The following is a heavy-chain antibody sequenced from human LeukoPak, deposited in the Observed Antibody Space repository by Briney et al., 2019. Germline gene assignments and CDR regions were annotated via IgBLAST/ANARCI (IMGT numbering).Heavy chain of an antibody. V-gene: IGHV3-48*01. CDR3: AKDPGSSGYYYNY. D-gene: IGHD3-22*01. Sequence: GGSLRLSCAASEFTFSTYWMSWVRQAPGEGLEWVSYISSLSGTIYYADSVKGRFTISRDNAKNSLYLQMDSLRADDTAVYYCAKDPGSSGYYYNYWGQGTLVTVSS. CDR1: EFTFSTYW. J-gene: IGHJ4*02. CDR2: ISSLSGTI.